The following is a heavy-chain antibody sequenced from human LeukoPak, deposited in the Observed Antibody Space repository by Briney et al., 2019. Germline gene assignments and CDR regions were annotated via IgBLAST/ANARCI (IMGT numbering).Heavy chain of an antibody. CDR1: GFTFSDYY. J-gene: IGHJ4*02. CDR2: ISGSGTYT. V-gene: IGHV3-11*06. D-gene: IGHD5-18*01. Sequence: GGSLRLSCAASGFTFSDYYMTWIRQAPGKGLEWVSYISGSGTYTNYADSVKGRFTISRDNAKKSLYLQMNSLRAEDTAVYYCARDRDTAMGLWGQGTLVTVSS. CDR3: ARDRDTAMGL.